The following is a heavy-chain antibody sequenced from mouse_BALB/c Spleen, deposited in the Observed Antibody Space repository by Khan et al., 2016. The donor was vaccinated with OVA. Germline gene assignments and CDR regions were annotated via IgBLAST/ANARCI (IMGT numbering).Heavy chain of an antibody. D-gene: IGHD6-1*01. CDR2: INPSTGYT. CDR1: GYTFTSYW. J-gene: IGHJ4*01. V-gene: IGHV1-7*01. CDR3: AASILVYYSMDY. Sequence: QVQLQQSGAELAKPGASVKMSCKASGYTFTSYWMHWVKQRPGQGLEWIGYINPSTGYTEYNQKFKDKATLTTDKSSSTAYMQLSSLTSEDSAVYDCAASILVYYSMDYWGQGTSVTVSS.